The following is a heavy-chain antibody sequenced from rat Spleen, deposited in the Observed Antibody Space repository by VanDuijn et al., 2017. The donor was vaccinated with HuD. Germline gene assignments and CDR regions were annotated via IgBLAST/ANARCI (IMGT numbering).Heavy chain of an antibody. CDR3: TRAFNYGGYFDY. V-gene: IGHV2S12*01. CDR1: GFSLTSHY. CDR2: ISSGEIT. J-gene: IGHJ2*01. D-gene: IGHD1-11*01. Sequence: QVQLKESGPGLVQPSQTLSLTCTVSGFSLTSHYVGWVRQSPGKGLEWIATISSGEITYYNSILKSRLSISRDTSKTQVFLKMNSLQTEDTAIYFCTRAFNYGGYFDYWGKGVMVTVSS.